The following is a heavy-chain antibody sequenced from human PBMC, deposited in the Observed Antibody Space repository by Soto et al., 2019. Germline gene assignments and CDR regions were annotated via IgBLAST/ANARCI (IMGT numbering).Heavy chain of an antibody. CDR3: AKDLTRQLAYWLDP. CDR1: GFSFTGYY. Sequence: GASVKVSCKASGFSFTGYYIHWLRQAPGQGLEWMGWINAHSGGTEYAQKFQGRVTLTRDTSIATAHVTLTSLTSDETALYYCAKDLTRQLAYWLDPWGQGTPVTVSS. J-gene: IGHJ5*02. D-gene: IGHD6-6*01. V-gene: IGHV1-2*02. CDR2: INAHSGGT.